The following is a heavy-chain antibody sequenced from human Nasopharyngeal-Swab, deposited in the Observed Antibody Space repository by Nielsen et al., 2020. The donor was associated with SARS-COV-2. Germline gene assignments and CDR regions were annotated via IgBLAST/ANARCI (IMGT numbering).Heavy chain of an antibody. V-gene: IGHV4-34*09. D-gene: IGHD1-26*01. CDR2: IYHSGST. CDR3: ARGKVGATLVAGRTRPEDWFDP. Sequence: WIRQPPGKGLEWIGEIYHSGSTNYNPSLKSRVTISVDTSKNQFSLKLSSVTAADTAVYYCARGKVGATLVAGRTRPEDWFDPWGQGTLVTVSS. J-gene: IGHJ5*02.